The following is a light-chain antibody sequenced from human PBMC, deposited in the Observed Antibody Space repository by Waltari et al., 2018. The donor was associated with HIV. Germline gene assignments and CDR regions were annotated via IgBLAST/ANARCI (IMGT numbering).Light chain of an antibody. CDR2: EVT. V-gene: IGLV2-18*02. J-gene: IGLJ3*02. CDR1: SSDVGSYNL. CDR3: SSFTSSSTVV. Sequence: QSALTQPPSVSGSPGPSVTISCTGTSSDVGSYNLVSWYQQSQGTAPKLMVYEVTYRPSGVPERFSGSKSGNTASLTISGLQAEDEADYYCSSFTSSSTVVFGGGTKLTVL.